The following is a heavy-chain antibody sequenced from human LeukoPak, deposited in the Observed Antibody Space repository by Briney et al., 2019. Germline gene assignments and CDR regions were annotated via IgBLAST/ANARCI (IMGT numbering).Heavy chain of an antibody. J-gene: IGHJ4*02. V-gene: IGHV3-74*01. D-gene: IGHD5-18*01. CDR2: ITSDGRTT. Sequence: GGSLRLSCAASGFSFSSSWMHWFRQGPGKGLVWVSRITSDGRTTIYADSVKGRFSISRDNSKNTLYLQMNSLRAEDTAVYYCARDRYNVPDYWGQGTLVTVSS. CDR3: ARDRYNVPDY. CDR1: GFSFSSSW.